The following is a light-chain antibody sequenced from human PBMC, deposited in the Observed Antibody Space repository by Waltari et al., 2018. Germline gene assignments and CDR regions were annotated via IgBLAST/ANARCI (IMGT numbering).Light chain of an antibody. J-gene: IGLJ2*01. CDR3: SSYTSSSTLGVV. CDR1: SSALGGYNY. Sequence: QSALTQPASVSGSPGQSITISCTGTSSALGGYNYFSWYQQHPGKAPKLMIYEVSNRPSGVSNRFSGSKSGNTASLTISGLQAEAEADYYCSSYTSSSTLGVVFGGGTKLTVL. V-gene: IGLV2-14*01. CDR2: EVS.